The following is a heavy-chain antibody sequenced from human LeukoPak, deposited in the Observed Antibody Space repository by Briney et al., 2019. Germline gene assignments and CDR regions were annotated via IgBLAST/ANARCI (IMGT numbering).Heavy chain of an antibody. Sequence: GGSLRLSCAASGFTFSSYGMHWVRQAPGKGLEWVAVISYDGSNKYYADSVKGRFTISRDNSKNTLYLQMNSLRAEDTAVYYCAKDGGDYYFDYWGQGTLVTVSS. J-gene: IGHJ4*02. CDR1: GFTFSSYG. CDR3: AKDGGDYYFDY. CDR2: ISYDGSNK. V-gene: IGHV3-30*18. D-gene: IGHD2-21*02.